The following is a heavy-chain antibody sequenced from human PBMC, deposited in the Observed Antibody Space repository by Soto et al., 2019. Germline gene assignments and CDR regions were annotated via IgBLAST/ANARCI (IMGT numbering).Heavy chain of an antibody. CDR1: GYSFTSYW. CDR2: IYPGDSDT. CDR3: ARLDRISITGTKWLPTYFDY. Sequence: PGESLKISCKGSGYSFTSYWIGWVRQMPGKGLEWMGIIYPGDSDTRYSPSFQGQVTISADKSISTAYLQWSSLKASDTAMYYCARLDRISITGTKWLPTYFDYWGQGTLVTVSS. D-gene: IGHD1-20*01. V-gene: IGHV5-51*01. J-gene: IGHJ4*02.